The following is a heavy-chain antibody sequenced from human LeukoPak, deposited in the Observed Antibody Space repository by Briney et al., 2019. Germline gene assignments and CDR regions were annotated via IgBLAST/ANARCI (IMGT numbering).Heavy chain of an antibody. J-gene: IGHJ3*02. CDR1: GGSISSGSYY. CDR3: ARGDYDFWSGYPPDAFDI. Sequence: SETLSLTCTVSGGSISSGSYYWSWIRQPAGKGLEWIGRIYTSGSTNYNPSLESRVTISVDTSKNQFSLKLSSVTAADTAVYYCARGDYDFWSGYPPDAFDIWGQGTMVTVSS. D-gene: IGHD3-3*01. V-gene: IGHV4-61*02. CDR2: IYTSGST.